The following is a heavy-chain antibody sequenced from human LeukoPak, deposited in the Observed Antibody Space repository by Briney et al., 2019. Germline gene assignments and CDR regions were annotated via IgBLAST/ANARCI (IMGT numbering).Heavy chain of an antibody. J-gene: IGHJ4*02. V-gene: IGHV3-48*02. CDR3: AREAVASPDY. D-gene: IGHD6-19*01. CDR2: ITSGSSTI. CDR1: GFSFSSYA. Sequence: PGRSLRLSRAASGFSFSSYAMSWVRQAPGKGLEWVSYITSGSSTIYYADSVKGRFTISRDNAKNSLYLQMNSLRDEDTAVYYCAREAVASPDYWGQGTLVTVSS.